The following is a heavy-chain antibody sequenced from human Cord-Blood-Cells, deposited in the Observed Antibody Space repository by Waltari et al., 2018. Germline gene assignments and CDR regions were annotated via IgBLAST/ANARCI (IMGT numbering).Heavy chain of an antibody. V-gene: IGHV3-23*01. CDR2: ISGSGGST. Sequence: EVQLLESGGGLVQPGGSLRLSCAASGFTFSSYAMSWVRQAPGKGMEWVSAISGSGGSTYYADSVKGRFTISRDNSKNTLYLQMNSLRAEDTAVYYCAKDYLSSSWYDYWGQGTLVTVSS. J-gene: IGHJ4*02. CDR1: GFTFSSYA. CDR3: AKDYLSSSWYDY. D-gene: IGHD6-13*01.